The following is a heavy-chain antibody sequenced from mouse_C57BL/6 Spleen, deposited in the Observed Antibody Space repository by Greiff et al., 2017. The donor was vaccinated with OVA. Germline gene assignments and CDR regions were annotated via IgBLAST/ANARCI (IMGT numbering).Heavy chain of an antibody. Sequence: QVQLQQPGAELVRPGTSVKLSCKASGYTFTSYWMHWVKQRPGQGLEWIGVIDPSDSYTNYNQKFKGKATLTVDTSSSTAYMQLSSLTSEDSAVYYCARWGYGSRAWFAYWGQGTTLTVSS. J-gene: IGHJ2*01. CDR3: ARWGYGSRAWFAY. V-gene: IGHV1-59*01. CDR1: GYTFTSYW. D-gene: IGHD1-1*01. CDR2: IDPSDSYT.